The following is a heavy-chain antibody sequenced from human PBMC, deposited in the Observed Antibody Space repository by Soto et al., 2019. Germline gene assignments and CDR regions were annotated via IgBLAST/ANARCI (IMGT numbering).Heavy chain of an antibody. V-gene: IGHV1-18*01. J-gene: IGHJ4*02. Sequence: ASVKVSCKASGYTFTSYGISWVRQAPGQGLEWMGWISAYNGNTNYAQKLQGRVTMTTDTSTSTAYMELRSLRSADTAGYYCARVAGTASIGHYFDYWGQGTLVTVSS. D-gene: IGHD2-21*02. CDR1: GYTFTSYG. CDR3: ARVAGTASIGHYFDY. CDR2: ISAYNGNT.